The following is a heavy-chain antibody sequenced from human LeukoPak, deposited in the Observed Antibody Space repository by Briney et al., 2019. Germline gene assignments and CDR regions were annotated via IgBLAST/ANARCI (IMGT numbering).Heavy chain of an antibody. Sequence: ASVKVSCKASGYTFTGYYMHWVRQAPGQGLEWMGWINPNSGGTNYAQKFQGRVTMTRDTSISTAYMGLSRLRSDDTAVYYCARTVFGGSYYYYYYYMDVWGKGTTVTVSS. V-gene: IGHV1-2*02. J-gene: IGHJ6*03. D-gene: IGHD1-26*01. CDR3: ARTVFGGSYYYYYYYMDV. CDR1: GYTFTGYY. CDR2: INPNSGGT.